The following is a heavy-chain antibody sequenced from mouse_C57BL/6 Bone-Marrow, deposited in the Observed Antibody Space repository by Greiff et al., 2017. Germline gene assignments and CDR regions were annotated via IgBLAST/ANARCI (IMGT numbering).Heavy chain of an antibody. J-gene: IGHJ2*01. CDR1: GYTFTSYW. Sequence: VQLQQSGTELVKPGASVKLSCKASGYTFTSYWMHWVKQRPGQGLEWIGNINPSNGGTNYNEKFKSKATLTVDKSSSTAYMQLSSLTSEDSAVYYCATGITTVVAPDYWGQGTTLTVSS. V-gene: IGHV1-53*01. CDR3: ATGITTVVAPDY. CDR2: INPSNGGT. D-gene: IGHD1-1*01.